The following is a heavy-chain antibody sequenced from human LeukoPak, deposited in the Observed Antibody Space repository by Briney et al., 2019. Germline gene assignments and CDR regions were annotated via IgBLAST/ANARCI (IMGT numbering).Heavy chain of an antibody. J-gene: IGHJ6*04. CDR3: ERDPGSGSYFLNYYYYGMDV. D-gene: IGHD3-10*01. V-gene: IGHV4-59*01. Sequence: PQTLSLTCPVYGASISSYYWSWIRQPPGKGLEWIGYIYYSGRTNYNPTSKTRATISVDTSKNQFSLKLSSVTAADTAVYYCERDPGSGSYFLNYYYYGMDVWGKGTTVTVSS. CDR1: GASISSYY. CDR2: IYYSGRT.